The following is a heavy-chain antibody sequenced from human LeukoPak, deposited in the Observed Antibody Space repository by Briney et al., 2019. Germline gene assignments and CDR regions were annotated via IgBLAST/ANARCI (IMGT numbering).Heavy chain of an antibody. D-gene: IGHD3-22*01. CDR1: GGSISSSSYY. Sequence: PSETLYLTCTVSGGSISSSSYYWGWIRQPPGKGLEWIGSIYYSGSTYYNPSLKSRVTISVDTSKNQFSLKLSSVTAADTAVYYCARAGDYYDSSVCPFDYWGQGTLVTVSS. CDR2: IYYSGST. V-gene: IGHV4-39*07. CDR3: ARAGDYYDSSVCPFDY. J-gene: IGHJ4*02.